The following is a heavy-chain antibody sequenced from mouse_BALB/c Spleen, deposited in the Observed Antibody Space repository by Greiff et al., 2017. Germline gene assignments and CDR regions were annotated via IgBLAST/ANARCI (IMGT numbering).Heavy chain of an antibody. D-gene: IGHD1-1*01. CDR3: ARGGNYYGSSYGAMDY. J-gene: IGHJ4*01. V-gene: IGHV5-17*02. CDR1: GFTFSSFG. Sequence: EVKLVESGGGLVQPGGSRKLSCAASGFTFSSFGMHWVRQAPEKGLEWVAYISSGSSTIYYADTVKGRFTISRDNPKNTLFLQMTSLRSEDTAMYYCARGGNYYGSSYGAMDYWGQGTSVTVSS. CDR2: ISSGSSTI.